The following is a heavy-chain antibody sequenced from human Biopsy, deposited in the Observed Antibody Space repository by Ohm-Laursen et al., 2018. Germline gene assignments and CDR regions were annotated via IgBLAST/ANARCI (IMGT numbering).Heavy chain of an antibody. CDR2: IWYDGSNK. J-gene: IGHJ4*02. V-gene: IGHV3-33*06. D-gene: IGHD2-8*01. CDR3: AKCMTGGSNYYFHH. CDR1: GFTFSSYG. Sequence: RSLRLSCTASGFTFSSYGMHWVRQAPGKGLEWVAAIWYDGSNKNYADSVKGRFTISRDNSKNTLHLQMNSLRGEDTAVYYCAKCMTGGSNYYFHHCGQGTLVTVSS.